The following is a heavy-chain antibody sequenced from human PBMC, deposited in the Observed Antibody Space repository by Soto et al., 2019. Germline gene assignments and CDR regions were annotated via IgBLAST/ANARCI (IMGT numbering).Heavy chain of an antibody. V-gene: IGHV4-59*08. J-gene: IGHJ6*03. Sequence: SETLSLTCTVSGGSISSYYWSWIRQPPGKGLEWIGYIYYSGSTNYNPSLKSRVTISVDTSKNQFSLKLSSVTAADTAVYYCARTYYDFWSGYSPYYYYMDVWGKGTTVTVSS. CDR1: GGSISSYY. CDR2: IYYSGST. CDR3: ARTYYDFWSGYSPYYYYMDV. D-gene: IGHD3-3*01.